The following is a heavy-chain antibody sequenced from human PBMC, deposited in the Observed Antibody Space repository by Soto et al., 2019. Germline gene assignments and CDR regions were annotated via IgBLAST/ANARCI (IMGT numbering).Heavy chain of an antibody. Sequence: EVQLLESGGGLVQPGGSLRLSCAASGFTFSSYGMSWVRQAPGKGLEWVSSISGSGGSTYYADSGKGRFTISRDNSKNTLYLQMNSLGAEDAAIYCCAKLDSGSLSWGQGTLVIVSS. CDR1: GFTFSSYG. D-gene: IGHD6-13*01. CDR3: AKLDSGSLS. J-gene: IGHJ5*02. CDR2: ISGSGGST. V-gene: IGHV3-23*01.